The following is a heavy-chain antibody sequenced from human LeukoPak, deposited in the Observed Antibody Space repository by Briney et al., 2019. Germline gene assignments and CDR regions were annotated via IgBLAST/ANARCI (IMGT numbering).Heavy chain of an antibody. D-gene: IGHD5-18*01. Sequence: GGSLRLSCAASGFTFSSYAMNWVRQAPGKGLEWVSAISGSGGSTYYADSVKGRFTISRDNSTNTLFLQMNSLRAEDTAVYYCAKDIPWIQLRLNWGQGTLVTVSS. CDR3: AKDIPWIQLRLN. CDR1: GFTFSSYA. V-gene: IGHV3-23*01. CDR2: ISGSGGST. J-gene: IGHJ4*02.